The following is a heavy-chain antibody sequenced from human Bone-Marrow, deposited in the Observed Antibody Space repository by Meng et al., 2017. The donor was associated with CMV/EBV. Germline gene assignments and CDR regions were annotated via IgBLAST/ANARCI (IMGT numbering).Heavy chain of an antibody. CDR3: ARPATAYSNSDY. CDR1: GFTFAASW. D-gene: IGHD5-12*01. CDR2: IYPGDSDT. J-gene: IGHJ4*02. Sequence: CTGAGFTFAASWIGSVRAMPGTGLEWMGIIYPGDSDTRYSPSFQGQVTISADKSISTAYLQWSSLKASDTAMYYCARPATAYSNSDYWGQGTLVTVSS. V-gene: IGHV5-51*01.